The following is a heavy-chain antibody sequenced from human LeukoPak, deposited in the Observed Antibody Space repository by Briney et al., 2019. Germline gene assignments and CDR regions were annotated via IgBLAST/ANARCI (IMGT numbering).Heavy chain of an antibody. CDR3: ATSPQSRYIGHFEL. J-gene: IGHJ2*01. V-gene: IGHV3-7*01. Sequence: PGGSLRPSCAASGFIFSSYWMTWVRQVPGKGLEWVANIKQEGSEKNYLDSVKGRFTISRDNAKNSLYLQMNTLRAEDTAVYYCATSPQSRYIGHFELWGRGTLVTVSS. CDR2: IKQEGSEK. CDR1: GFIFSSYW. D-gene: IGHD3-16*01.